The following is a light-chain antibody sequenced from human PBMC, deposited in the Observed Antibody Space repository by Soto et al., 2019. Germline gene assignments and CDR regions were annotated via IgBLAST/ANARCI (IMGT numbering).Light chain of an antibody. CDR3: QQSQNVPPLT. Sequence: EIVMTQSPATLSVSPGERATLSCRASQSVSSNLAWYQQKPGQAPRLLIYGASTRANGIPARFSGSGSGTEFTLTLSSLQAEDFAVFYCQQSQNVPPLTFGGGTKVEIK. J-gene: IGKJ4*01. CDR2: GAS. CDR1: QSVSSN. V-gene: IGKV3-15*01.